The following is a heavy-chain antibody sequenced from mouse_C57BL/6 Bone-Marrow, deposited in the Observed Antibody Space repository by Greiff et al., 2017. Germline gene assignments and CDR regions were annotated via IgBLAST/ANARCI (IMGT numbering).Heavy chain of an antibody. D-gene: IGHD2-3*01. CDR2: IYPGNSDT. J-gene: IGHJ3*01. CDR3: SYDGYYDWVWFAY. V-gene: IGHV1-5*01. CDR1: GYTFTTYW. Sequence: EVQLQQSGTVLARPGASVKMSCKTSGYTFTTYWMHWVKQRPGQGLEWIGAIYPGNSDTSSNQKFKGKAKLTAVTSASTAYMELSSLTNEDSAVYYCSYDGYYDWVWFAYWGEGTLVTVSA.